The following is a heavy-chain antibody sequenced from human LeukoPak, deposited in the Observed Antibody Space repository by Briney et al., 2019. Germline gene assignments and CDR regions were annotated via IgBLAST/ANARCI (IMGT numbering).Heavy chain of an antibody. CDR2: IGASGART. CDR3: AKDLEAVAGTIVNDY. Sequence: GGSLTLSCAVSGLTFSKYAMNWVRQGPGKGLDWVSGIGASGARTYLADSVKGRFTISSDNSNNRLYLQVKSLRADDTGAYFYAKDLEAVAGTIVNDYWGQGTLVTVSS. V-gene: IGHV3-23*01. CDR1: GLTFSKYA. D-gene: IGHD6-19*01. J-gene: IGHJ4*02.